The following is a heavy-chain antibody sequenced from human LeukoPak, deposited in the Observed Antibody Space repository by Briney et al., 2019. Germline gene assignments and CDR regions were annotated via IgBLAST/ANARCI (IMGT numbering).Heavy chain of an antibody. Sequence: PSETLSLTCAVSGGSISSSNWWRWVRQSPGKGLEWIGEIYQSGRTNYKPSLKSRVTISVDKSKNQLSLKLISVTAADTAVYYCARGDATGYPDYWGQGALVTVSS. V-gene: IGHV4-4*02. J-gene: IGHJ4*02. CDR3: ARGDATGYPDY. D-gene: IGHD3-9*01. CDR2: IYQSGRT. CDR1: GGSISSSNW.